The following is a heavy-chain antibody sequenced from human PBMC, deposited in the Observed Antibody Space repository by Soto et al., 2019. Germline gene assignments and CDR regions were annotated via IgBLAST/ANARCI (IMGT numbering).Heavy chain of an antibody. D-gene: IGHD3-3*01. V-gene: IGHV4-59*01. CDR2: MSYSGNT. CDR1: GAAISSYF. J-gene: IGHJ4*02. Sequence: PSETLALTCTVSGAAISSYFWGWIRQPPGKGLECIGYMSYSGNTHYNPSLKSRVTMSVDTSKNQFSMKLSSVTAADTAVYYCATVRANFDFCDYWGPGTLVTVSS. CDR3: ATVRANFDFCDY.